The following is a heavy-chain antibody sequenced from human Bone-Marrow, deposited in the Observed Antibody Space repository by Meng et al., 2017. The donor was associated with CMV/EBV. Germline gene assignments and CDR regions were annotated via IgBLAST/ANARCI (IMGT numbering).Heavy chain of an antibody. V-gene: IGHV4-34*01. CDR3: VSINQELAVAGDF. CDR1: GASLSGYY. J-gene: IGHJ4*02. Sequence: SETLSLTCALYGASLSGYYWGWIRHSPGKGLEWIGESSHSGATNYNPSLKSRVTISLDKSKNQFSLRLTSVTVADTAVYYCVSINQELAVAGDFWGQGNLVTIYS. D-gene: IGHD6-13*01. CDR2: SSHSGAT.